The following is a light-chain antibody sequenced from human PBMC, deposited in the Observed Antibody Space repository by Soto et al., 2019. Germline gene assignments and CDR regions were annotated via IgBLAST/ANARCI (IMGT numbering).Light chain of an antibody. CDR1: ERVGSN. CDR3: QQWIRWT. V-gene: IGKV3-15*01. J-gene: IGKJ1*01. CDR2: GAS. Sequence: EIVMTQSPATLSVSPGDRVTLSCRASERVGSNVAWYQHKPGQAPRLLIYGASVRATGIPDRFSGSGSETEFTLTIISLQSEDFAVYYCQQWIRWTFGQGTRLELK.